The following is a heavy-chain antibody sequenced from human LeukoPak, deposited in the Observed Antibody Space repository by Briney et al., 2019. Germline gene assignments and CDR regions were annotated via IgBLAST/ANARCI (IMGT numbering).Heavy chain of an antibody. Sequence: GASVKVSCKASGYTFTNYYMHWVRQAPGQGLEWMGIINPFGGSTNYAQKFQGRVTMTRETSTRTVYMELSSLRSEDTAVYYCARGNLYDSSGGYSYSNWIDTWGQGTLVTVSS. CDR3: ARGNLYDSSGGYSYSNWIDT. CDR1: GYTFTNYY. D-gene: IGHD3-22*01. V-gene: IGHV1-46*01. CDR2: INPFGGST. J-gene: IGHJ5*02.